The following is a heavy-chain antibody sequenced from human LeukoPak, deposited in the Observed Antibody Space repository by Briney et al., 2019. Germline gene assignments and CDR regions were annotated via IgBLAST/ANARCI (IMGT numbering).Heavy chain of an antibody. CDR3: ATGLVGH. J-gene: IGHJ4*02. V-gene: IGHV3-74*01. CDR2: INGDGSST. Sequence: GGSLRLSCAASGFAFSDYWMHWVRQAPGKGLVWVSRINGDGSSTTYADSVKGRFTISRDNAKNSLYLQLNSLRVEDTGVYYCATGLVGHWGQGTLVTVSS. D-gene: IGHD6-6*01. CDR1: GFAFSDYW.